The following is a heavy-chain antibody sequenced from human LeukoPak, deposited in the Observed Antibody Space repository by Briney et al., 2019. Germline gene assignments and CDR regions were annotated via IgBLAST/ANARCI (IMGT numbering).Heavy chain of an antibody. Sequence: SETLSLTCTVSGGSISSSSYYWGWIRQPPGKGLEWIGSIYYSGSTYYNPSLKSRVTISVDTSKNQFSLKLSSVTAADTAVYYCARHERHCSSASCSVAIDPWGQGTLVTVSS. J-gene: IGHJ5*02. CDR2: IYYSGST. V-gene: IGHV4-39*01. D-gene: IGHD2-2*01. CDR1: GGSISSSSYY. CDR3: ARHERHCSSASCSVAIDP.